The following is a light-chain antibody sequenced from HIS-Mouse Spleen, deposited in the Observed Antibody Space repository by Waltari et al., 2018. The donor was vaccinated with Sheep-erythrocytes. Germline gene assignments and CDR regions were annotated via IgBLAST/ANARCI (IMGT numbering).Light chain of an antibody. J-gene: IGKJ1*01. V-gene: IGKV1D-13*01. CDR3: QQFNNYPRT. CDR2: DAS. Sequence: GDRVTITCRASQGISSALAWYQQKPGKAPKLLIYDASSLESGVPSRFSGSGSWTDFTLTISSLQPEDFATYYCQQFNNYPRTFGQGTKVEIK. CDR1: QGISSA.